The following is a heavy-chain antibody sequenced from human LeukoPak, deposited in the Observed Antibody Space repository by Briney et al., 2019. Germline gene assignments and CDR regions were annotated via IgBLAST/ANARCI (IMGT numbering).Heavy chain of an antibody. Sequence: GGSLRLSCAASGFTFSSYAMSWVRQAPGKGLEWVSAISGSGGSTYYADSVKGRFTISRDNSKNTVYLQMSSLRAEDTAVYYCARAPVSASFSDYWGQGTLVTVSS. V-gene: IGHV3-23*01. CDR2: ISGSGGST. CDR3: ARAPVSASFSDY. CDR1: GFTFSSYA. D-gene: IGHD3-16*02. J-gene: IGHJ4*02.